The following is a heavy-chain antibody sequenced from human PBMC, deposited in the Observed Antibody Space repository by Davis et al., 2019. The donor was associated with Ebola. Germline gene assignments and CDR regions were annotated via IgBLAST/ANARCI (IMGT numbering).Heavy chain of an antibody. CDR3: ARASGGLGKYGGSVGP. CDR1: GYTFSVYS. CDR2: INGGNGET. D-gene: IGHD3-16*01. J-gene: IGHJ5*02. V-gene: IGHV1-3*01. Sequence: AASVKVSCKASGYTFSVYSIYWVRQAPGQGLEWMGRINGGNGETKYSQKFQGRVIMTRDTSANMVYMELTSLRPEDTAVYYWARASGGLGKYGGSVGPWGQGTLVTVSS.